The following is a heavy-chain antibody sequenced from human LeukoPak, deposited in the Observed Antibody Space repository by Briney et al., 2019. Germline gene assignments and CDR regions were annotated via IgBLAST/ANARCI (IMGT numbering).Heavy chain of an antibody. CDR2: IYPGDSDT. J-gene: IGHJ4*02. CDR3: ARRPAYCGGDCYSGFDY. Sequence: GESLKISCKGSGYSFTSYWIGWVRQMPGKGLEWMGIIYPGDSDTRYSPSFQGQVTISADKSISTAYLQRSSLKASDTAMYYCARRPAYCGGDCYSGFDYWGQGTLVTVSS. CDR1: GYSFTSYW. V-gene: IGHV5-51*01. D-gene: IGHD2-21*02.